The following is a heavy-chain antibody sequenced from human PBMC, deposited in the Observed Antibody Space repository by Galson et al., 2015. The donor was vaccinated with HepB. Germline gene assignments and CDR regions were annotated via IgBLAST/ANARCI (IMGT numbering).Heavy chain of an antibody. J-gene: IGHJ4*02. D-gene: IGHD3-22*01. CDR2: ISYDGSNK. CDR1: GFTFSSYA. V-gene: IGHV3-30-3*01. CDR3: ARALDSSGSDY. Sequence: SLRLSCAASGFTFSSYAMHWVRQAPGKGLEWVAVISYDGSNKYYADPVQGRFTISRDNSKNTLYLQMNSLRAEDTAVYYCARALDSSGSDYWGQGTLVTVSS.